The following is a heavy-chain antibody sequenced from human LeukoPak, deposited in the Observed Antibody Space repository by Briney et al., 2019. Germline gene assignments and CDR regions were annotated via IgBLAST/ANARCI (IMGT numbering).Heavy chain of an antibody. CDR3: ARRAGAYSHPYDY. V-gene: IGHV3-53*01. D-gene: IGHD4/OR15-4a*01. J-gene: IGHJ4*02. CDR1: GFTFSSYW. CDR2: IYSDNT. Sequence: PGGSLRLSCAASGFTFSSYWMHWVRQAPGKGLEWVSFIYSDNTHYSDSVKGRFTISRDNSKNTLYLQMNSLRAEDTAVYYCARRAGAYSHPYDYWGRGTLVTVSS.